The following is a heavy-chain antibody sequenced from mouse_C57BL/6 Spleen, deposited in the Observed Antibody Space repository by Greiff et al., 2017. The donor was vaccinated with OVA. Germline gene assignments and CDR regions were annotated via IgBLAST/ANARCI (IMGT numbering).Heavy chain of an antibody. Sequence: QVQLKQPGAELVKPGASVKLSCKASGYTFTSYWMHWVKQRPGRGLEWIGRIDPNSGGTKYNEKFKSKATLTVDKPSSTAYMQLSSLTSEDSAVYYCARRDDGYPYYYAMDYWGQGTSVTVSS. CDR1: GYTFTSYW. V-gene: IGHV1-72*01. CDR3: ARRDDGYPYYYAMDY. J-gene: IGHJ4*01. D-gene: IGHD2-3*01. CDR2: IDPNSGGT.